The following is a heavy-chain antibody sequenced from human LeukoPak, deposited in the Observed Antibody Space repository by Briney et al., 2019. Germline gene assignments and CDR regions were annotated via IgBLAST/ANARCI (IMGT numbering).Heavy chain of an antibody. D-gene: IGHD3-3*01. CDR2: IIPILGIA. V-gene: IGHV1-69*02. Sequence: SVKVSCKASGGTFSSYTISWVRQAPGQGLEWMGRIIPILGIANYAQKFQGRVTITADKSTSTAYMELSSLRSEDTAVYYCARGKVWSGYYNYYYYYYMDVWGKGTTVTVSS. CDR1: GGTFSSYT. J-gene: IGHJ6*03. CDR3: ARGKVWSGYYNYYYYYYMDV.